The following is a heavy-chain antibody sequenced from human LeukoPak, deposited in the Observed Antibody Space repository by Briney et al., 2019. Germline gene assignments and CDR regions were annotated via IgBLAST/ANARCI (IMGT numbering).Heavy chain of an antibody. CDR3: ARLVGATGY. V-gene: IGHV4-30-2*01. CDR1: GDSISSGRYS. Sequence: SETLSLTCAISGDSISSGRYSWSWIRQPPGQGLEWIGFIYHSGNTYYNPSLKSRVTISVDTSKNQFSLKLSSVTAADTAVYYCARLVGATGYWGQGTLVTVSS. CDR2: IYHSGNT. J-gene: IGHJ4*02. D-gene: IGHD1-26*01.